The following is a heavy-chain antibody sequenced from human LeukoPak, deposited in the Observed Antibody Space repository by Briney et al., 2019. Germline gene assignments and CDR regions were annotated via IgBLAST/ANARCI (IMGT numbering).Heavy chain of an antibody. Sequence: SETLSLTCTVSGGSISSYYWSWIRQTPAAGLEWIGDIYYSGTTNYNPSLKSRVTMSVDTSKNQFSLNLSSVTAADTAVYYCARGGSRSSLTHFDYWGQGTLVTVSP. CDR1: GGSISSYY. CDR2: IYYSGTT. J-gene: IGHJ4*02. V-gene: IGHV4-59*01. CDR3: ARGGSRSSLTHFDY. D-gene: IGHD6-13*01.